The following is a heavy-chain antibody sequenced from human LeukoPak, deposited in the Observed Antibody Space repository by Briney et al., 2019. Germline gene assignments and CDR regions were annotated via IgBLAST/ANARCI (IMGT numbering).Heavy chain of an antibody. V-gene: IGHV3-7*01. J-gene: IGHJ6*02. CDR2: INQDGSEK. CDR3: ARDRPGGYSSGWYWGKYYYYGMDV. CDR1: GFTFSSYW. D-gene: IGHD6-19*01. Sequence: GGSLRLSCAASGFTFSSYWMSWVRQAPGKGLEWVANINQDGSEKYYVDAVKGRFTISRDNAKNSLYLQMNSLRAEDTAVYYCARDRPGGYSSGWYWGKYYYYGMDVWGQGTTVTGSS.